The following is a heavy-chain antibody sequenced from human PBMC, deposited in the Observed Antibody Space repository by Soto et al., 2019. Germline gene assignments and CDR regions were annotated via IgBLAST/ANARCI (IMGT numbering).Heavy chain of an antibody. CDR2: ISYDGSNK. J-gene: IGHJ6*02. CDR3: AREIVVVPAAPVVYYYYYGMDV. V-gene: IGHV3-30-3*01. D-gene: IGHD2-2*01. CDR1: GFTFSSYA. Sequence: GGPLRLSCAASGFTFSSYAMHWVRQAPGKGLEWVAVISYDGSNKYYADSVKGRFTISRDNSRNTLYLQMNSLRAEDTAVYYCAREIVVVPAAPVVYYYYYGMDVWGQGTTVTGS.